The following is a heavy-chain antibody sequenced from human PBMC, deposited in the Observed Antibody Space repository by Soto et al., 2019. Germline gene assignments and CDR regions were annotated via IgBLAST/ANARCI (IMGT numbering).Heavy chain of an antibody. J-gene: IGHJ4*02. V-gene: IGHV4-4*02. D-gene: IGHD6-13*01. Sequence: QTPGKGLEWIGEVYRTGSTNYNPSLESRLTISIDKSKNQFSLKLTSVTAAETAVYYCARARATIAAAAIFDCWGQGTLVTVSS. CDR3: ARARATIAAAAIFDC. CDR2: VYRTGST.